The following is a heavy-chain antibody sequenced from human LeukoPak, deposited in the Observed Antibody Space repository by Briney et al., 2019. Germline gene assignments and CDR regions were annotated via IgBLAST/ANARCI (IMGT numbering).Heavy chain of an antibody. CDR2: ISGSGDST. V-gene: IGHV3-23*01. CDR1: GFTFSSYA. CDR3: AKGGYDFWSGFSYMDV. J-gene: IGHJ6*03. D-gene: IGHD3-3*01. Sequence: PGGSLRLSCAASGFTFSSYAMSWVRQAPGKGLEWVSAISGSGDSTYYADSVKGRFTISRDNSKNTVYLQMNSLRAEDTAVYYCAKGGYDFWSGFSYMDVWGKGTTVTVSS.